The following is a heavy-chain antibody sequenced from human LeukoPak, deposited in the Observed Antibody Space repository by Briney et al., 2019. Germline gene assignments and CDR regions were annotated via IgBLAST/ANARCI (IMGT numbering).Heavy chain of an antibody. D-gene: IGHD2-15*01. CDR3: ARQGRYCSGGSCPPPGWFDP. Sequence: PSETLSLTCTVSGGSISSGSYYWSWIRQPAGKGLEWIGRIYTSGSTNYNPSLKSRVTISVDTSKNQFSLKLSSVTAADTAVYYCARQGRYCSGGSCPPPGWFDPWGQGTLVTVSS. V-gene: IGHV4-61*02. CDR1: GGSISSGSYY. J-gene: IGHJ5*02. CDR2: IYTSGST.